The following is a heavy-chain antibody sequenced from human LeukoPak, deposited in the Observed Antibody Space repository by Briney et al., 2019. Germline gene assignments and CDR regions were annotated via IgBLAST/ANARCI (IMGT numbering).Heavy chain of an antibody. CDR1: GYTFTGYY. CDR2: INPNSGGS. V-gene: IGHV1-2*02. J-gene: IGHJ4*02. Sequence: ASVKVSCKASGYTFTGYYMHWVRQAPGQGLEWIGWINPNSGGSNYAQKFQGRVTMTRDTSISTAYMELSRLRSDDTAVYYCARDPYGDYGAYWGQGTPVTVSS. CDR3: ARDPYGDYGAY. D-gene: IGHD4-17*01.